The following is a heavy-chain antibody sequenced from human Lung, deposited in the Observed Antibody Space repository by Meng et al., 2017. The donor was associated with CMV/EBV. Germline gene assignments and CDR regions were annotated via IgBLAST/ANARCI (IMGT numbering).Heavy chain of an antibody. CDR3: ARESWTVRDGYNGYY. J-gene: IGHJ4*02. D-gene: IGHD5-24*01. CDR1: GGSISSSSSY. CDR2: CHNSGRT. V-gene: IGHV4-39*06. Sequence: RLLLVGAGPGRVVPSRPLSRACTAVGGSISSSSSYWGWIRQPPGKGLVWIGDCHNSGRTYYSPSLKRRATLSADMSKNQLFLNLRSVTAADTAGYYCARESWTVRDGYNGYYWGQGTLVTVSS.